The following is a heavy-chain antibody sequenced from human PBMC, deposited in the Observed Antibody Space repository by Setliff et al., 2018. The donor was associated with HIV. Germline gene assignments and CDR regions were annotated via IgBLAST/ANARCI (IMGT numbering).Heavy chain of an antibody. CDR2: IIPIFGTA. Sequence: SVKVSCKASGYTFSDYYLHWVRQAPGQGLEWMGGIIPIFGTANYAQKFQGRVTITADESTSTAYMELSSLRSEDTAVYYCASLGGYYPYYYYYMDVWGKGTTVTVSS. CDR1: GYTFSDYY. V-gene: IGHV1-69*13. CDR3: ASLGGYYPYYYYYMDV. D-gene: IGHD3-3*01. J-gene: IGHJ6*03.